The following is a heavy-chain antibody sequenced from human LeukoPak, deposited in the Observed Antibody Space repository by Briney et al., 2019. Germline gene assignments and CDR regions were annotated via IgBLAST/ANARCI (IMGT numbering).Heavy chain of an antibody. V-gene: IGHV3-30*02. J-gene: IGHJ4*02. CDR3: AKDSYGDYAVDY. CDR1: GFTFSTYG. CDR2: IRYDGSNK. D-gene: IGHD4-17*01. Sequence: GGSLRLSCAASGFTFSTYGMHWVSQAPGKGLEWVAFIRYDGSNKYYADSVKGRFTISRDNSQNTLYLQMNSLRAEETAVYYCAKDSYGDYAVDYWGQGTLVTVSS.